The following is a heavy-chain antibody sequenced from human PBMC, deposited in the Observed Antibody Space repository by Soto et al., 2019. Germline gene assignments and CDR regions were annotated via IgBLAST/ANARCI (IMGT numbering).Heavy chain of an antibody. D-gene: IGHD2-15*01. V-gene: IGHV3-15*01. CDR3: TTYIVEEATVYDH. CDR1: GLIFSKDW. CDR2: VKGKTDGGTT. J-gene: IGHJ5*02. Sequence: CITSGLIFSKDWVSWVREAPGLWLEWVGRVKGKTDGGTTDYAAPGKGRFTISREDSKNTQCRQTNSRKNEDTAVXYCTTYIVEEATVYDHWGQGTLVTFSS.